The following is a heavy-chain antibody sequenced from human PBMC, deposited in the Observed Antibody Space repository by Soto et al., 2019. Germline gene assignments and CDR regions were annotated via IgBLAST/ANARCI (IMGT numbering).Heavy chain of an antibody. Sequence: QVHLQESGPGLVKPSETLSLTCTVSGASVSSDGYYWIWIRQPPGKGLEWMGYIYPSGRTNYNPSLRSRVTMSMDTSKNQLSLKLTSMTAADTALYYCARGDQLLLYWGQGTLVTVSS. CDR2: IYPSGRT. D-gene: IGHD1-1*01. CDR1: GASVSSDGYY. CDR3: ARGDQLLLY. J-gene: IGHJ1*01. V-gene: IGHV4-61*08.